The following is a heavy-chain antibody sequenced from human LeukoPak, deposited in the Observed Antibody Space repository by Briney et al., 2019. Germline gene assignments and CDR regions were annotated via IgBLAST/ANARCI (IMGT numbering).Heavy chain of an antibody. J-gene: IGHJ4*02. CDR3: VRDQGCGSSSCQIRIDFDY. V-gene: IGHV1-46*01. Sequence: ASVKVSCKASGYTFTSYYMHWVRQAPGQGLEWMGIINPSGGSTSYAQKFQGRVTMTRDTSTSTVYMELSSLRSEDTAVYYCVRDQGCGSSSCQIRIDFDYWGQGTLVTVSS. CDR1: GYTFTSYY. D-gene: IGHD6-13*01. CDR2: INPSGGST.